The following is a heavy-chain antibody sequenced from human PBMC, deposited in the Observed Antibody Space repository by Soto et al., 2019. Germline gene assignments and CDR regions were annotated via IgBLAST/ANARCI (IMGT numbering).Heavy chain of an antibody. CDR1: RLSFSSST. V-gene: IGHV3-23*01. J-gene: IGHJ6*02. CDR2: VTGDSDTI. CDR3: AKGRSYYYYGVDV. Sequence: GGSLRLSCVASRLSFSSSTMNWVRQAPGKGLEWLAYVTGDSDTIHYADSVKGRFTISRDNSKSTLYLQMNSLRAEDTALYYCAKGRSYYYYGVDVWGQGTTVTVSS.